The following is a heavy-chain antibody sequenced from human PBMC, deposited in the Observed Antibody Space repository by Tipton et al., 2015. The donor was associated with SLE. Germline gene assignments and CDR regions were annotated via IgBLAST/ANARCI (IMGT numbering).Heavy chain of an antibody. Sequence: GSLRLSCAASGFTFEHYGMSWVRQRPGKGLEWVSGLNWDGGGAGYAASVKGRFTVSRDNAKNSLYLQMNSLRAEDTALYYCARSFDGYCSSNLCYTGYFYYSMDAWGTGTTVTVSS. D-gene: IGHD2-2*02. J-gene: IGHJ6*03. CDR3: ARSFDGYCSSNLCYTGYFYYSMDA. CDR1: GFTFEHYG. V-gene: IGHV3-20*04. CDR2: LNWDGGGA.